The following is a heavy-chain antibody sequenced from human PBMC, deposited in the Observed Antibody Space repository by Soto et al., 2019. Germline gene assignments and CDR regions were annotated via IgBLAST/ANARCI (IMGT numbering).Heavy chain of an antibody. D-gene: IGHD2-15*01. CDR2: SIPLFGIT. J-gene: IGHJ4*02. V-gene: IGHV1-69*12. CDR3: ASDRGYGLVN. CDR1: GGTFSSHG. Sequence: QVQLVQSGAEVKKPGSSVKVSCKASGGTFSSHGFNWVRQAPGQGLEWIGGSIPLFGITNHTQKFQDRITITADASTTTAYMELRGLRSDDTAVYYCASDRGYGLVNWGQGTLHTVSS.